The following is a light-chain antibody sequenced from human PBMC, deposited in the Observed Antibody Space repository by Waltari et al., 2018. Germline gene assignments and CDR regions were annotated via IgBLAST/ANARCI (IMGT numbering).Light chain of an antibody. CDR1: QYITVGW. CDR3: QQYDGSVVT. Sequence: IVLTHSPGTLSLSTAERVILSCRASQYITVGWMTWYHQKPVQAPRLLLYAASTRAPGVPDRFSGSGSGTDFTLTISRLEPEDSGVYYCQQYDGSVVTFGGGTKVEIK. CDR2: AAS. V-gene: IGKV3-20*01. J-gene: IGKJ4*01.